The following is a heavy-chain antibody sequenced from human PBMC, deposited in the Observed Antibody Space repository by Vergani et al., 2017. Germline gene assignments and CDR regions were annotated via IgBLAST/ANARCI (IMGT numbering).Heavy chain of an antibody. Sequence: VQLVESGGGLVQPGGSLRLSCAASGFTFSSYDMHWVRQATGKGLEWVAVISYDGSNKYYADSVKGRFTISRDNSKNTLYLQMNSLRAEDTAVYYCARAPSSLLYRAGYFQHWGQGTLVTVSS. V-gene: IGHV3-30-3*01. CDR2: ISYDGSNK. CDR3: ARAPSSLLYRAGYFQH. J-gene: IGHJ1*01. D-gene: IGHD2-2*02. CDR1: GFTFSSYD.